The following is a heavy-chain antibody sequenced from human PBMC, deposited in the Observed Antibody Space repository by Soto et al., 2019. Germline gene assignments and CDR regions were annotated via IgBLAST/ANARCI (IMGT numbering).Heavy chain of an antibody. V-gene: IGHV1-18*04. CDR1: GYTFTRYG. Sequence: ASVKVSCKASGYTFTRYGISWVRQAPGQGLEWMGWISTYNGNTNYAQNFKGRVAMTTDTSTSTAYMELGSLTSDDTAVYYCAREGYCSSGSCALYAHDYFGMDDWGQGTLVTVSS. D-gene: IGHD2-15*01. CDR3: AREGYCSSGSCALYAHDYFGMDD. CDR2: ISTYNGNT. J-gene: IGHJ4*02.